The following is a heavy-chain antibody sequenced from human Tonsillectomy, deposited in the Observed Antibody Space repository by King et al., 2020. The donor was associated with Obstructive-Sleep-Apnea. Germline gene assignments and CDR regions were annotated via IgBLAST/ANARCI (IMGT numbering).Heavy chain of an antibody. V-gene: IGHV3-49*03. D-gene: IGHD6-13*01. J-gene: IGHJ4*02. Sequence: VQLVESGGGLVQPGRSLRLSCTASGFTFVEYAMSRFRQAPGKGLEWVGFIRSKTYGESKKYAASVKGRFPVSRDDSKSIAYMQMNSLKTEDTAVYYCSRDRAAAGLDYWGQGALVTVSS. CDR2: IRSKTYGESK. CDR3: SRDRAAAGLDY. CDR1: GFTFVEYA.